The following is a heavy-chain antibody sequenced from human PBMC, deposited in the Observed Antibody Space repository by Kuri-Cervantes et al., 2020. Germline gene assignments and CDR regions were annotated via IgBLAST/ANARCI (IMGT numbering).Heavy chain of an antibody. CDR1: GYTSTSYG. V-gene: IGHV1-18*01. CDR2: ISAYNGNT. D-gene: IGHD7-27*01. Sequence: ASVKVSCKASGYTSTSYGISWVRQAPGQGLEWMGWISAYNGNTNYAQKLQGKVTMTRDTSITTAYMELSRLRSDDTAVYYCARGGQTQLGIIDYWGQGTLVTVSS. J-gene: IGHJ4*02. CDR3: ARGGQTQLGIIDY.